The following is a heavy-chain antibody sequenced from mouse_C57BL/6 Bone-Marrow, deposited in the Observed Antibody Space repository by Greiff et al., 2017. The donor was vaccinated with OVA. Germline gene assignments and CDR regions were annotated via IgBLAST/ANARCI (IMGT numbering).Heavy chain of an antibody. CDR1: GFNIKDDY. V-gene: IGHV14-4*01. J-gene: IGHJ2*01. Sequence: EVQLQQSGAELVRPGASVTLSCIASGFNIKDDYMHWVKQRPEQGLEWIGWIDPENGDTEYASKFQGKATITADTSSNTAYLQLSSLTSEDTAVYYCTTPLADDWGQGTTLTVSS. D-gene: IGHD6-1*01. CDR3: TTPLADD. CDR2: IDPENGDT.